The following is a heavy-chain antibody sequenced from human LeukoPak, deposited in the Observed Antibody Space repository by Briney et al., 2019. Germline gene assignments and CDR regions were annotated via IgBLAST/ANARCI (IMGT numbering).Heavy chain of an antibody. Sequence: GESLKISCKGSGYSFTTYWIGWVRQMPGKGLEWMGIIYPGDSDTRYSPSFQGQVTISADESISTAYLQWSSLKASDTAMYYCARRPGGSGRYYDAFDIWGQGTMVTVSS. CDR1: GYSFTTYW. D-gene: IGHD3-10*01. V-gene: IGHV5-51*01. J-gene: IGHJ3*02. CDR3: ARRPGGSGRYYDAFDI. CDR2: IYPGDSDT.